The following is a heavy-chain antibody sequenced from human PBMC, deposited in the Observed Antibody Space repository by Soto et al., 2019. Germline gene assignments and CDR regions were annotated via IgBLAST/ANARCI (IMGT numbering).Heavy chain of an antibody. J-gene: IGHJ5*02. CDR3: ARERPDGARLDP. D-gene: IGHD6-6*01. Sequence: QVQLQESGPGLVKPSQTLSLTCTVSGGSISSGDYYWSWICQPPGKGLEWIGYIYHSGSTYYNPSLKSRVTISVDTSKNQFSLKLSSVTAADTAVYYCARERPDGARLDPWGQGTLVTVSS. V-gene: IGHV4-30-4*01. CDR1: GGSISSGDYY. CDR2: IYHSGST.